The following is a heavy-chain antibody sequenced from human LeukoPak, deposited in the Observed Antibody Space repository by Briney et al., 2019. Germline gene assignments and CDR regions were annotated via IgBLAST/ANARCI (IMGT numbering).Heavy chain of an antibody. CDR2: ISGSGGST. Sequence: GGSLRLSCAASGFTFSSYAMSWVRQAPGKGLEWVSAISGSGGSTYYADSVKGRFTISRDNSKNTLYLQMNSLRAEDTAVYYCANPGRYSDWLLPFDYWGQGTLVTVSS. CDR3: ANPGRYSDWLLPFDY. CDR1: GFTFSSYA. V-gene: IGHV3-23*01. D-gene: IGHD3-9*01. J-gene: IGHJ4*02.